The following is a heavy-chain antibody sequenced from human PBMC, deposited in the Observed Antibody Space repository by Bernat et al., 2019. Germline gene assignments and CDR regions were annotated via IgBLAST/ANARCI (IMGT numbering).Heavy chain of an antibody. V-gene: IGHV3-48*02. Sequence: EVQLVESGGGLVQPGGSLRLSCAASGFTFSSYSMNWVRQAPGKGLEWVSYISSSSSTIYYADSVKGRFTISRDNAKNSLYLQMNSLRDEDTAVYYCVRGPSTMVQGVISDYWGQGTLVTVSS. CDR2: ISSSSSTI. CDR1: GFTFSSYS. J-gene: IGHJ4*02. D-gene: IGHD3-10*01. CDR3: VRGPSTMVQGVISDY.